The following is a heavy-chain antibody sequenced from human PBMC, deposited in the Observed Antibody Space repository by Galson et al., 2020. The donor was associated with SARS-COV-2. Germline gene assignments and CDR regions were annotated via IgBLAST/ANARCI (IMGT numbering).Heavy chain of an antibody. V-gene: IGHV4-38-2*02. CDR1: GYSVSTTNY. Sequence: SETLSLTCTVSGYSVSTTNYWGWVRQPPGRGLEWIGSVSPSGTTYYNPSLKSRVTISVDTSKSQFSLRLDSVTAADTALYYCARQGVNMIVLVTVPGWYFDLWGRVTLVTVSS. CDR3: ARQGVNMIVLVTVPGWYFDL. D-gene: IGHD3-22*01. CDR2: VSPSGTT. J-gene: IGHJ2*01.